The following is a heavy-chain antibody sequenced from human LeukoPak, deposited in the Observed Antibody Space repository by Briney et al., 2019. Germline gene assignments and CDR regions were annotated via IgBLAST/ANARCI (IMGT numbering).Heavy chain of an antibody. CDR2: INHSGST. J-gene: IGHJ4*02. Sequence: PSETLSLTCAVYGGSFSGYYWSWIRQPPGKGLEWIGEINHSGSTNYNPSLKSRVTISVDTSKNQFSLKLSSVTAADTAVYYCAGWGGETALFYYFDYGAREPRLP. CDR1: GGSFSGYY. D-gene: IGHD5-18*01. V-gene: IGHV4-34*01. CDR3: AGWGGETALFYYFDY.